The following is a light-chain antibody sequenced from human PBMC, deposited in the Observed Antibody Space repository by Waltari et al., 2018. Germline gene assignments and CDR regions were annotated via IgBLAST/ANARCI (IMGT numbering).Light chain of an antibody. CDR1: QPVNRF. CDR3: QQRRSWPLT. J-gene: IGKJ4*01. Sequence: EIVLTQSPATLSLSPGESATLSCRASQPVNRFLAWYRQQPGQPPELLIYDVSNRATDIPARFSGGGSGTDFTLTINSLQPEDFAVYYYQQRRSWPLTFGGGTKVEIK. CDR2: DVS. V-gene: IGKV3-11*01.